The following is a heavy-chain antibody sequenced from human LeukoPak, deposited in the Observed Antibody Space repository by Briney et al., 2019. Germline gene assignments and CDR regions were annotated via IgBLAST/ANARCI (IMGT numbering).Heavy chain of an antibody. CDR1: GFTFSSYS. Sequence: PGGSLRLSCTASGFTFSSYSMNWVRQAPGKGLEWVSSISSRSSYIYYADSVKGRFTISRDNAKNSLYLQMNSLRAEDTAVYYCAKYPYDSSGYFDYWGQGTLVTVSS. CDR3: AKYPYDSSGYFDY. D-gene: IGHD3-22*01. J-gene: IGHJ4*02. CDR2: ISSRSSYI. V-gene: IGHV3-21*01.